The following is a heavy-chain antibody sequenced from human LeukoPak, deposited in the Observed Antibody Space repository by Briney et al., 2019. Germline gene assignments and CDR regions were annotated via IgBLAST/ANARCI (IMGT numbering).Heavy chain of an antibody. CDR2: INPNSGGT. D-gene: IGHD1-20*01. CDR1: GYTFTGYY. Sequence: GASVKVSCKASGYTFTGYYMHWVRQAPGQGLEWMGWINPNSGGTNYAQKFQGRVTMTRDTSISTAYMELSRLRSDDTAVYYCARVEGFRITGTNIYYFDYWGQGTLVTVSS. CDR3: ARVEGFRITGTNIYYFDY. V-gene: IGHV1-2*02. J-gene: IGHJ4*02.